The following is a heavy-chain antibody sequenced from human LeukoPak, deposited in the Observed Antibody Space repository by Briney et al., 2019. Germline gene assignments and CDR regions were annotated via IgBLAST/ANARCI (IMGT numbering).Heavy chain of an antibody. CDR3: ARADYGDYYPDY. CDR2: IRASGGTA. Sequence: GGTLRLSCSASGFTFSSYAMSWVRQAPGKGLEWVSAIRASGGTAYYADSVKGRFTISRDNAKNSLYLQMNSLRAGDTAVYYCARADYGDYYPDYWGQGTLVTVSS. D-gene: IGHD4-17*01. J-gene: IGHJ4*02. V-gene: IGHV3-23*01. CDR1: GFTFSSYA.